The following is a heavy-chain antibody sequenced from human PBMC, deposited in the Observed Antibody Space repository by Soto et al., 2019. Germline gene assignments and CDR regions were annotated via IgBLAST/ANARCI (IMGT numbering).Heavy chain of an antibody. D-gene: IGHD4-4*01. CDR2: IGTAGDT. V-gene: IGHV3-13*01. CDR3: ARDYSNSYYYYGMDV. CDR1: GFTFSSYD. J-gene: IGHJ6*02. Sequence: GGSLRLSCAASGFTFSSYDMHWVRQATGKGLKWVSAIGTAGDTYYPGSVKGRFTISRENAENSLYLQMNSLRAEDTAVYYCARDYSNSYYYYGMDVWGQGTTVTVSS.